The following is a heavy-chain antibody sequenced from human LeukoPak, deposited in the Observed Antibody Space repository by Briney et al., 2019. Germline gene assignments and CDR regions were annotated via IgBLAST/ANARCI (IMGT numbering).Heavy chain of an antibody. Sequence: SETLSLTCTVSGGSISSYYWSWIRQPPGKGLEWIGYIYYSGSTNYNPSLKSRVTISVDTSKNQFSLKQSSVTAADTAVYYCARAGVDTAMVHLWGSYYYYYYMDVWGKGTTVTVSS. CDR2: IYYSGST. CDR3: ARAGVDTAMVHLWGSYYYYYYMDV. D-gene: IGHD5-18*01. V-gene: IGHV4-59*01. CDR1: GGSISSYY. J-gene: IGHJ6*03.